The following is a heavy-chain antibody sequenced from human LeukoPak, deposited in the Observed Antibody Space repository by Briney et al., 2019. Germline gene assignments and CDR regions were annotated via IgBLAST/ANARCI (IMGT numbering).Heavy chain of an antibody. J-gene: IGHJ4*02. D-gene: IGHD1-26*01. Sequence: QPGRSLRLSCAASGFTFSTYGMHWVRQAPGKGLEWVALFSSDGSTKSYADSVKGRFTISRDNSKNTLYLQMNSLRAEDTAVYYCAKSGGSYYSTLDSWGQGTLVTVSS. CDR3: AKSGGSYYSTLDS. V-gene: IGHV3-30*18. CDR2: FSSDGSTK. CDR1: GFTFSTYG.